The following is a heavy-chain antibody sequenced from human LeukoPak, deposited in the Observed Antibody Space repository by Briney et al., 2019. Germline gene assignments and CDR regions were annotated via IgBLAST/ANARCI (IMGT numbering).Heavy chain of an antibody. J-gene: IGHJ6*03. Sequence: PGGSLRLSCAGSGFTFSRYNMNWFRQAPGKGLERVSSVSSRSSYIFYADSVKGRFTISRDNAKNSLYLQMNSLGAEDTAVYYCARDAQWLVPEGYYYYMDVWGKGTTVTVS. CDR3: ARDAQWLVPEGYYYYMDV. D-gene: IGHD6-19*01. CDR2: VSSRSSYI. CDR1: GFTFSRYN. V-gene: IGHV3-21*01.